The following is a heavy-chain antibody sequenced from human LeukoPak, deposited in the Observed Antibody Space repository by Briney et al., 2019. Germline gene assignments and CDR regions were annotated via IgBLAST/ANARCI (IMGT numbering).Heavy chain of an antibody. CDR1: GASIYTGSYS. CDR2: FHSSGTT. CDR3: ARLPTGFPNWFDP. D-gene: IGHD4-17*01. Sequence: SETLSLTCTVSGASIYTGSYSWGWIRQPPGKGLEWTATFHSSGTTYYNPSLGSRVTISVDTSKNYFSLKLYTVSAADTALYYCARLPTGFPNWFDPWGQGTLVTVSS. V-gene: IGHV4-39*02. J-gene: IGHJ5*02.